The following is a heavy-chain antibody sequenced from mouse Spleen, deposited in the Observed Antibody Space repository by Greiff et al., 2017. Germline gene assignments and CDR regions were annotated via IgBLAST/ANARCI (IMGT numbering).Heavy chain of an antibody. CDR3: ARFYYGSFAY. CDR2: IDPSDSYT. CDR1: GYTFTSYW. Sequence: VQLQQPGAELVRPGTSVKLSCKASGYTFTSYWMHWVKQRPGQGLEWIGVIDPSDSYTNYNQKFKGKATLTVDTSSSTAYMQLSSLTSEDSAVYYCARFYYGSFAYWGQGTLVTVSA. V-gene: IGHV1-59*01. D-gene: IGHD1-2*01. J-gene: IGHJ3*01.